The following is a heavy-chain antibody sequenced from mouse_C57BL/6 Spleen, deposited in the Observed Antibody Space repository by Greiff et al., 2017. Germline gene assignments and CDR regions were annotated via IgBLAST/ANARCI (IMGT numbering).Heavy chain of an antibody. CDR3: ARGAYYGSSQFAY. Sequence: QVQLQQPGAELVRPGSSVKLSCKASGYTFTSYWMDWVKQRPGQGLEWIGNIYPSDSETHYTQKFKDKATLTVDKSSSTAYMQLSSLTSEDSAVYYCARGAYYGSSQFAYWGQGTLVTVSA. CDR2: IYPSDSET. J-gene: IGHJ3*01. V-gene: IGHV1-61*01. D-gene: IGHD1-1*01. CDR1: GYTFTSYW.